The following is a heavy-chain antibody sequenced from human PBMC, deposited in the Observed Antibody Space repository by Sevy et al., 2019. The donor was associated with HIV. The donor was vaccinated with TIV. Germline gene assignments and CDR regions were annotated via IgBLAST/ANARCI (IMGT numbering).Heavy chain of an antibody. D-gene: IGHD6-13*01. J-gene: IGHJ6*02. CDR3: AKDIAAAGFGTLYGMDV. CDR2: ISWNSGSI. Sequence: GGSLRLSCAASGFTFDDYAMHWVRQAPGKGLEWVSGISWNSGSIGYAHSVKGRFTISRDNAKNSLYLQMNSLRAEDTALYYCAKDIAAAGFGTLYGMDVWGQGTTVTVSS. CDR1: GFTFDDYA. V-gene: IGHV3-9*01.